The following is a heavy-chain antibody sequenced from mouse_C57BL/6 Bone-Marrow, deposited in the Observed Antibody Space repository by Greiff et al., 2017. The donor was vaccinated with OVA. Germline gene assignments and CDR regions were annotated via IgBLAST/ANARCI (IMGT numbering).Heavy chain of an antibody. J-gene: IGHJ2*01. D-gene: IGHD1-1*01. CDR1: GYSITSGYY. CDR3: ARACYGSSGDY. Sequence: EVHLVESGPGLVKPSQSLSLTCSVTGYSITSGYYWNWIRQFPGNKLEWMGYISYDGSNNYNPSLKNRISITRDTSKNQFFLKLNSVTTEAAATYYCARACYGSSGDYWGQGTTLTVSS. V-gene: IGHV3-6*01. CDR2: ISYDGSN.